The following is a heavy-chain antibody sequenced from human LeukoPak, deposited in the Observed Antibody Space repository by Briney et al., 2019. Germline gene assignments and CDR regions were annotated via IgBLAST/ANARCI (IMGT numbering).Heavy chain of an antibody. J-gene: IGHJ5*02. V-gene: IGHV1-18*01. CDR3: ARDRGSGYNYQAGGWFDP. CDR2: ISAYNGNT. CDR1: GYTFTSYG. D-gene: IGHD3-22*01. Sequence: EASVKVSCKASGYTFTSYGISWVRQAPGQGLEWMGWISAYNGNTNYAQKLQGRVTMTTDTSTSTAYMELRSLRSDDTAVYYCARDRGSGYNYQAGGWFDPWGQGTLVTVSS.